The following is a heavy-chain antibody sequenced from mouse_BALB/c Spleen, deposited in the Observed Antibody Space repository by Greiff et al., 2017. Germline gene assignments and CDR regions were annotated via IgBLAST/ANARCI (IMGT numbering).Heavy chain of an antibody. CDR2: ISYSGST. D-gene: IGHD1-1*01. V-gene: IGHV3-2*02. Sequence: EVQLQQSGPGLVKPSQSLSLTCTVTGYSITSDYAWNWIRQFPGNKLEWMGYISYSGSTSYNPSLKSRISITRDTSKNQFFLQLNSVTTEDTATYYCANYYGSSRYFDVWGAGTTVTVSS. J-gene: IGHJ1*01. CDR1: GYSITSDYA. CDR3: ANYYGSSRYFDV.